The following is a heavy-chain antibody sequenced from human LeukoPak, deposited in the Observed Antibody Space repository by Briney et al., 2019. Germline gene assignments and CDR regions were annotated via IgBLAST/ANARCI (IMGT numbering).Heavy chain of an antibody. Sequence: PGGSLRLSCEACGFTFSTFAMIWVRQPPGKGLEWVSSIFPSGGEIHYADSVKGRCTISRDNAKNSLYLQMNSLRAEDTAVYYCAREVSMVRGVTDWYFDLWGRGTLVTVSS. J-gene: IGHJ2*01. CDR2: IFPSGGEI. CDR3: AREVSMVRGVTDWYFDL. CDR1: GFTFSTFA. D-gene: IGHD3-10*01. V-gene: IGHV3-21*01.